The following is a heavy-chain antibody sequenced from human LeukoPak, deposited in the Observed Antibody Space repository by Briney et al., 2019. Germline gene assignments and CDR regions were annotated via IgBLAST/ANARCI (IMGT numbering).Heavy chain of an antibody. D-gene: IGHD5-24*01. CDR2: INHSGGA. CDR1: GGSISSGGYY. CDR3: ATGGPSESAYNAY. J-gene: IGHJ4*02. V-gene: IGHV4-39*07. Sequence: SETLSLTCTVSGGSISSGGYYWSWIRQPPGKGLEWIGEINHSGGANYHPSLKSRVTISLDTSKNQSSLNLISVTAADTAVYYCATGGPSESAYNAYWGQGTLVSVSS.